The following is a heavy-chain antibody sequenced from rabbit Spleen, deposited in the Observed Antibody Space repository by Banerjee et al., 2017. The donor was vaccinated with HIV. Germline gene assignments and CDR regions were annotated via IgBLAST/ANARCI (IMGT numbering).Heavy chain of an antibody. V-gene: IGHV1S40*01. CDR2: IDAGSSGST. Sequence: QSLEESGGGLVQPEGSLALTCKASGFTISSSYYMCWVRQAPGKGLEWIGCIDAGSSGSTYYASWAKGRFTISKTSSTTVTLQMTSLTAADTATYFCARDAGTGDYIDVYFSLWGQGTLVTVS. D-gene: IGHD8-1*01. J-gene: IGHJ4*01. CDR1: GFTISSSYY. CDR3: ARDAGTGDYIDVYFSL.